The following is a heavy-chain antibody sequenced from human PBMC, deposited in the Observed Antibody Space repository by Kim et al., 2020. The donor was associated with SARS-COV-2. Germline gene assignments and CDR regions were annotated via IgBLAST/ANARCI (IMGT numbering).Heavy chain of an antibody. CDR2: ISYDGSNK. J-gene: IGHJ4*02. Sequence: GGSLRLSCAASGFTFSSYAMHWVRQAPGKGLEWVAVISYDGSNKYYADSVKGRFTISRDNSKNTLYLQMNSLRAEDTAVYYCARDGGRYVVVPAAMLVYWGQGTLVTVSS. CDR3: ARDGGRYVVVPAAMLVY. D-gene: IGHD2-2*01. V-gene: IGHV3-30*04. CDR1: GFTFSSYA.